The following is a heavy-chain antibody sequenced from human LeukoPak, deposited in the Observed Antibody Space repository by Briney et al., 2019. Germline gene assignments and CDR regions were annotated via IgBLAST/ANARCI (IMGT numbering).Heavy chain of an antibody. D-gene: IGHD3-22*01. CDR2: MNPNSGNT. Sequence: GASVKVSCKASGYTVTSYDINWVRQATGQGLEWMGWMNPNSGNTVYAQKFQGRVTMTRNTSISTAYMELSSLRSEDTGVYYCARGTSHYYDSSGYYFVPHWFAPWGQGTLVTVSS. V-gene: IGHV1-8*01. CDR1: GYTVTSYD. CDR3: ARGTSHYYDSSGYYFVPHWFAP. J-gene: IGHJ5*02.